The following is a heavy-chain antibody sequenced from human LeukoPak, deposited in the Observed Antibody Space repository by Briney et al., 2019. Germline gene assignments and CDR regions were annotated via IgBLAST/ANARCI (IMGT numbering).Heavy chain of an antibody. V-gene: IGHV1-2*02. J-gene: IGHJ6*03. CDR1: GYTFTSYD. CDR2: INPNSGGT. CDR3: ARFTILYYMDV. D-gene: IGHD3-3*01. Sequence: ASVKVSCKASGYTFTSYDINWVRQAPGQGLEWMGWINPNSGGTNYAQKFQGRVTMTRDTSISTAYMELSRLRSDDTAVYYCARFTILYYMDVWGKGTTVTVSS.